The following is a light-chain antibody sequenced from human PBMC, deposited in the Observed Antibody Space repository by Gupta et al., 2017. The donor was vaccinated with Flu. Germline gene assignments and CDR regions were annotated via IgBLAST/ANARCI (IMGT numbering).Light chain of an antibody. CDR1: ELGTKY. CDR2: LDD. J-gene: IGLJ3*02. CDR3: QAWFSYTAV. Sequence: TCSGEELGTKYTSWYHKKAGQSPILVIYLDDKRPSGIPGRFSGSASGDTATLTISGTQALDEGDYYCQAWFSYTAVFGGGTRLTVL. V-gene: IGLV3-1*01.